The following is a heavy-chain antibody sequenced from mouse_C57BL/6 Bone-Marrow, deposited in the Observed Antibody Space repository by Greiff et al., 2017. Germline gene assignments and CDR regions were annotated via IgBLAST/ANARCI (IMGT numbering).Heavy chain of an antibody. CDR1: GYTFTGYW. CDR2: ILTGSGST. CDR3: ARLGYAMDY. J-gene: IGHJ4*01. V-gene: IGHV1-9*01. Sequence: QVQLQQSGAELMKPGASVKLSCKATGYTFTGYWIEWVKQRPGHGLEWIGEILTGSGSTNYNEKLKGTATFTADTSSNTAYMQLSSLTTEDSAIYYCARLGYAMDYCGQGTSVTVSS.